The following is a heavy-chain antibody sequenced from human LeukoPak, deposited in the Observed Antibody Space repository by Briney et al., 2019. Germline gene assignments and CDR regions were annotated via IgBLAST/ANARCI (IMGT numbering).Heavy chain of an antibody. J-gene: IGHJ4*02. D-gene: IGHD3-10*01. CDR3: ARGFLTMVRGVLFDY. Sequence: SETLSLTCAVYGGSFSGYYWSWIRQPPGKGPEWIGEINHSGSTNYNPSLKSRVTISVDTSKNQFSLKLSSVTAADTAVYYCARGFLTMVRGVLFDYWGQGTLVTVSS. CDR1: GGSFSGYY. V-gene: IGHV4-34*01. CDR2: INHSGST.